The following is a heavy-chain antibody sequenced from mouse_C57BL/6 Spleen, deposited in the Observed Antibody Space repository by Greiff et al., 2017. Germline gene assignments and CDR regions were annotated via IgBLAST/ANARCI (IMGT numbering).Heavy chain of an antibody. Sequence: QVQLQQPGAELVKPGASVKLSCKASGYTFTSYWMQWVKQRPGQGLEWIGEIDPSDSYTNYNQKFKGKATLTVDTSSSTAYMQLSSLTSEDSAVYYCARRPYYDGSSYVDYWGQGTTLTVSS. CDR2: IDPSDSYT. J-gene: IGHJ2*01. CDR3: ARRPYYDGSSYVDY. V-gene: IGHV1-50*01. CDR1: GYTFTSYW. D-gene: IGHD1-1*01.